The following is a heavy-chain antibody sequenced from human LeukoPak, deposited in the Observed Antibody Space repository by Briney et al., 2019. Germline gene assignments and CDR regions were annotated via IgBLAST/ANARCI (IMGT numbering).Heavy chain of an antibody. Sequence: GGSLRLSCAASGFTVSGNYMSWVRKAPGKGLEWVSVIYSSGSTYYAGTVRCRFTISRDNSKITLYIQMNNLKPEDVAVYYCAVVIQPSRSSDYWGQGTLVTVSS. CDR2: IYSSGST. CDR3: AVVIQPSRSSDY. V-gene: IGHV3-66*02. CDR1: GFTVSGNY. J-gene: IGHJ4*02. D-gene: IGHD3-22*01.